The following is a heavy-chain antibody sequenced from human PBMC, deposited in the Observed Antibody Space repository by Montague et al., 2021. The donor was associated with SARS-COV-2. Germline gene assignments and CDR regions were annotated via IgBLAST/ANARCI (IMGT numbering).Heavy chain of an antibody. CDR2: IYHSGST. J-gene: IGHJ4*02. CDR1: GGSISSSSYY. Sequence: SETLSLTCTVSGGSISSSSYYWGWIRQPPGNGLEWIGSIYHSGSTYYNPSLKSRVTISVDTSKNQYSLKLSSVTAADTAVYYCARDVRYYDFWSGRAQTSPDYWGQGTLVTVSS. D-gene: IGHD3-3*01. CDR3: ARDVRYYDFWSGRAQTSPDY. V-gene: IGHV4-39*07.